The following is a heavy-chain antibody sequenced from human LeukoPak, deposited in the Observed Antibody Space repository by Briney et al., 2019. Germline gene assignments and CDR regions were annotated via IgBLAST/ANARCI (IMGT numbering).Heavy chain of an antibody. J-gene: IGHJ4*02. D-gene: IGHD5-24*01. V-gene: IGHV3-48*03. Sequence: PGGSLRLSCAASGFTFSSYEMNWVRQAPGKGLEWVSYISSSGSTIYYADSVKGRFTISRDNAKNSLYLQMNSLRAKDTAVYYCARGRMMATLFDYWGQGTLVTVSS. CDR1: GFTFSSYE. CDR3: ARGRMMATLFDY. CDR2: ISSSGSTI.